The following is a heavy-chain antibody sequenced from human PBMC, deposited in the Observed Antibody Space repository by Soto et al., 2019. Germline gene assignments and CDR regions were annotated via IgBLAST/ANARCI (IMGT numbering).Heavy chain of an antibody. V-gene: IGHV2-5*01. Sequence: QITLEESGPTLVKPTQTLTLTCSFSGFSLGDFGEGVGWIRQPPGEALEWLALIYWNDDERYNPSLESRLTISTDTSQSQVFLTKTMMVPLDTTAYHWVHERGCCCSRGTWGQGNLVTVSS. D-gene: IGHD3-16*01. CDR1: GFSLGDFGEG. CDR2: IYWNDDE. J-gene: IGHJ5*02. CDR3: VHERGCCCSRGT.